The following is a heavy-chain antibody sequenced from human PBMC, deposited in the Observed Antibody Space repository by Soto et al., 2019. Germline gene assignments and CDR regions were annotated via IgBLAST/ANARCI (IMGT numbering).Heavy chain of an antibody. J-gene: IGHJ4*02. V-gene: IGHV4-31*03. Sequence: SETLSLTCTVSGGSISSGGYYWSWIRQHPGKGLEWIGYIYYSGSTYYNPSLKSRVTISVDTSKNQFSLKLSSVTAADTAVYYWASGSVAGKQYFDYWGQGTQVTVAS. CDR1: GGSISSGGYY. CDR3: ASGSVAGKQYFDY. D-gene: IGHD6-19*01. CDR2: IYYSGST.